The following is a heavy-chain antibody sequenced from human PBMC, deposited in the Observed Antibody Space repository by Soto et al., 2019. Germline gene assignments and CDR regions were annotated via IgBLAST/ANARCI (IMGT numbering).Heavy chain of an antibody. D-gene: IGHD3-22*01. Sequence: EVQLLESGGGLVQPGGSLRLSCAASGFTFSSYAMSWVRQAPGKGLEWVSAISGSGGSTYYADSVKGRFTISRDNSKNTLYLKMNGLRAEDPAVYYCAKVCGTMIVVRYYGMDVCGQGPKVTVSS. CDR1: GFTFSSYA. J-gene: IGHJ6*02. CDR2: ISGSGGST. V-gene: IGHV3-23*01. CDR3: AKVCGTMIVVRYYGMDV.